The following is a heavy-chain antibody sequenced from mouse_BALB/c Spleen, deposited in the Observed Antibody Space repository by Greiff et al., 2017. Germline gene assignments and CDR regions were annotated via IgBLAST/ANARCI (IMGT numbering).Heavy chain of an antibody. V-gene: IGHV5-4*02. D-gene: IGHD1-2*01. CDR2: ISDGGSYT. J-gene: IGHJ1*01. CDR3: AREGTAHWYFDV. Sequence: EVKVVESGGGLVKPGGSLKLSCAASGFTFSDYYMYWVRQTPEKRLEWVATISDGGSYTYYPDSVKGRFTISRDNAKNNLYLQMSSLKSEDTAMYYCAREGTAHWYFDVWGAGTTVTVSS. CDR1: GFTFSDYY.